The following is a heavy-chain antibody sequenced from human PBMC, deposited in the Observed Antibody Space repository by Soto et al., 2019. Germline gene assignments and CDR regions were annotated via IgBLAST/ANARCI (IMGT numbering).Heavy chain of an antibody. D-gene: IGHD4-4*01. CDR1: GFTFSSYS. J-gene: IGHJ4*02. CDR3: ASASFRGVTTLDY. CDR2: ISSSSSYI. V-gene: IGHV3-21*01. Sequence: GGSLRLSCAASGFTFSSYSMNWVRQAPGKGLEWVSSISSSSSYIYYADSVKGRFTISRDNAKNSLYLQMNSLRAEDTAVYYCASASFRGVTTLDYWGQGTLVTVSS.